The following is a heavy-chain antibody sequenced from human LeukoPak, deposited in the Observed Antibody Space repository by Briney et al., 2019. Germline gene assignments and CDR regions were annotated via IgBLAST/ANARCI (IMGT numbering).Heavy chain of an antibody. D-gene: IGHD3-3*01. V-gene: IGHV1-46*01. CDR3: ARGSSITIFGVVKAGIRRPMDV. J-gene: IGHJ6*02. CDR2: INPSGGST. Sequence: ASVKVPCKASGYTFTSYYMHWVRQAPGQGLEWMGIINPSGGSTSYAQKFQGRVTMTRDTSTSTVYMELSSLRSEDTAVYYCARGSSITIFGVVKAGIRRPMDVWGQGTTVTVSS. CDR1: GYTFTSYY.